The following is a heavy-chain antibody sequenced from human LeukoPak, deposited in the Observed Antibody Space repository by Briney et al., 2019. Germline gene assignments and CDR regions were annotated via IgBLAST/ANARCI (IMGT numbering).Heavy chain of an antibody. CDR1: GGSISSGGYY. CDR2: IYHSGST. CDR3: AGDILEYCSSTSCYRGAFDI. D-gene: IGHD2-2*02. J-gene: IGHJ3*02. Sequence: SETLSLTCTVSGGSISSGGYYWSWIRQPPGKGLEWIGYIYHSGSTYYNPSLKSRVTISVDRSKNQFSLKLSSVTAADTAVYYCAGDILEYCSSTSCYRGAFDIWGQGTMVTVSS. V-gene: IGHV4-30-2*01.